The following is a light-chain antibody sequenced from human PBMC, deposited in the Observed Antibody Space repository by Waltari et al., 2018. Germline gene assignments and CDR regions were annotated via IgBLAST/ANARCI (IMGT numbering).Light chain of an antibody. CDR2: KAS. CDR3: QQYNTWSST. Sequence: DIQMTQSPSTLSASIGDRVTITCRASQSISTRLAWYQQKPGKAPKLLIYKASILETGVPSRFSGSVSVTEFTLTINSLQPDDFATYYCQQYNTWSSTFGQGTRLDIK. CDR1: QSISTR. V-gene: IGKV1-5*03. J-gene: IGKJ5*01.